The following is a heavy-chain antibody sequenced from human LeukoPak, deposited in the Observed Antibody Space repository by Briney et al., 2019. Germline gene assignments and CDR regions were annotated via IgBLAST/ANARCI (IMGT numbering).Heavy chain of an antibody. J-gene: IGHJ5*01. CDR1: GVSFSGYY. D-gene: IGHD3-10*01. Sequence: SETLSHTCAVYGVSFSGYYLSWIRQPPGKGLEWIGEINHSGSTNYNPSLKSRITIPVDTSKNQVFLKLSSVTAAEKAVSYCARGGYYDSGSQKNTWLDRWGKGTLVTVSS. V-gene: IGHV4-34*01. CDR2: INHSGST. CDR3: ARGGYYDSGSQKNTWLDR.